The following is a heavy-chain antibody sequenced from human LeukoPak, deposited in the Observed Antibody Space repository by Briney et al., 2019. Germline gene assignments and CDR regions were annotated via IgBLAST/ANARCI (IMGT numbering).Heavy chain of an antibody. V-gene: IGHV1-46*01. CDR3: ASWFGENDALDI. Sequence: ASVKVSCKASGYTFTSQYVHWVRQAPGRGLEWMGIINPSGGSTRYAQKFQGRVTMTRDTSTSTVYMELERLRSEDTAVYYCASWFGENDALDIWGQGTMVTVSS. CDR1: GYTFTSQY. CDR2: INPSGGST. D-gene: IGHD3-10*01. J-gene: IGHJ3*02.